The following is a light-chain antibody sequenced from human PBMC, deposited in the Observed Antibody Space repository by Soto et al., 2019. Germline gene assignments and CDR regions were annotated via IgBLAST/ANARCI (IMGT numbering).Light chain of an antibody. CDR2: DVS. Sequence: QSALTQPASVSGSPGQSITISCTGTSSDIGGYNYVSWYQQHPDKAPKLLIYDVSNRPSGVSNRFSGSKSGNTASLTISGLQTEDEADYYCSSHTSTVPVVFGGGTKLTVL. CDR1: SSDIGGYNY. CDR3: SSHTSTVPVV. J-gene: IGLJ2*01. V-gene: IGLV2-14*01.